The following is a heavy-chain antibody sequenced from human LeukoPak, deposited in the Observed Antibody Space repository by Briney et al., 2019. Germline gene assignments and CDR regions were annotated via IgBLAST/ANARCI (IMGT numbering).Heavy chain of an antibody. CDR3: ARERGGGVDY. D-gene: IGHD3-10*01. CDR1: GFTFSSYA. J-gene: IGHJ4*02. CDR2: ISYDGSNK. Sequence: GRSLRLSCAASGFTFSSYAMHWVRQAPGKGLEWEAVISYDGSNKYYADSVKGRFTISRDNSKNTLYLQMNSLRAEDTAVYYCARERGGGVDYWGQGTLVTVSS. V-gene: IGHV3-30-3*01.